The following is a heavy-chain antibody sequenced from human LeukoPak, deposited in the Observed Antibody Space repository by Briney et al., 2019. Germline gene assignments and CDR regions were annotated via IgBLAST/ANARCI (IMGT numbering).Heavy chain of an antibody. CDR2: IKEDGSEK. J-gene: IGHJ4*02. CDR1: GFTFSNYW. V-gene: IGHV3-7*03. D-gene: IGHD6-19*01. Sequence: GGSLRLSCAASGFTFSNYWMSWVRQAPGKGLEWVANIKEDGSEKYYVDSVKGRFTISRDNAKNSLYLQMNSLRAEDTAAYYCARDSVSSGWSSDTYYFDYWGQGTLVTVSS. CDR3: ARDSVSSGWSSDTYYFDY.